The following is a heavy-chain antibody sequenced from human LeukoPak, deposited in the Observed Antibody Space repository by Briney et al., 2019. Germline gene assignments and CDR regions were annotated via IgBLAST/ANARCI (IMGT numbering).Heavy chain of an antibody. D-gene: IGHD3-9*01. CDR3: AKGILRQFDWSPADS. CDR1: GFTFSSFP. J-gene: IGHJ4*02. Sequence: GGSLRLSCAASGFTFSSFPMTWVRQAPGKGLKWLSTISGSGSTAYYADSVKGRFTISRDNSKNTLYLQTNSLRADDTAVYYCAKGILRQFDWSPADSWGQGTLVTVSS. CDR2: ISGSGSTA. V-gene: IGHV3-23*01.